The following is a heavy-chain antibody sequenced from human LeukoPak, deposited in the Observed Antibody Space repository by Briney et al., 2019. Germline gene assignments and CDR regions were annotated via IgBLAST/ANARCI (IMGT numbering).Heavy chain of an antibody. Sequence: GGSLRLSCAASGFTFSSYGMHWVRQAPGKGLEWVAVISYDGSNKYYADSVKGRFTISRDNSKNTLYLQMNSLRAEDTAVNYCAKDLVSYDSSGYPDYWGQGTLVTVSS. CDR1: GFTFSSYG. D-gene: IGHD3-22*01. CDR2: ISYDGSNK. CDR3: AKDLVSYDSSGYPDY. V-gene: IGHV3-30*18. J-gene: IGHJ4*02.